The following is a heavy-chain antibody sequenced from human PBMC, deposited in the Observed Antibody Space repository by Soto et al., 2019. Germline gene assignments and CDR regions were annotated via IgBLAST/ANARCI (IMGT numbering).Heavy chain of an antibody. D-gene: IGHD3-10*01. V-gene: IGHV3-21*01. CDR1: GFTFSSYS. CDR3: ARDDEGYYYGSGSYPRTDY. J-gene: IGHJ4*02. Sequence: EVQLVESGGGLVKPGGSLRLSCAASGFTFSSYSMNWVRQAPGKGLEWVSSISSSNSYIYYADSVKGRFTISRDNAKNSLYLQMNSLRAEDTAVYYCARDDEGYYYGSGSYPRTDYWGQGTLVTVSS. CDR2: ISSSNSYI.